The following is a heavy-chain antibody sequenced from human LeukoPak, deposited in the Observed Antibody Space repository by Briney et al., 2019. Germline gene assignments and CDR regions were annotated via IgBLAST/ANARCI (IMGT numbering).Heavy chain of an antibody. D-gene: IGHD3-10*01. CDR2: IYYSGST. CDR1: GGSISSYY. V-gene: IGHV4-59*01. J-gene: IGHJ4*02. Sequence: SETLSLTCTVSGGSISSYYWSWIRQPPGKGLEWIGYIYYSGSTNYNPSLKSRVTISVDTSKNQFSLKLSSVTAADTAVYYCASSTAWFGDRTFGYWGQGTLVTVSS. CDR3: ASSTAWFGDRTFGY.